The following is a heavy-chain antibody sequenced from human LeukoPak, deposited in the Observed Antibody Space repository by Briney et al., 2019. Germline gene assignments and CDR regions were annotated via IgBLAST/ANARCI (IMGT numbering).Heavy chain of an antibody. J-gene: IGHJ4*02. V-gene: IGHV3-21*01. Sequence: PGGSLRLSCAASGFTFSSYSMNWVRQAPGKGLEWVSSISSSSSYIYYADSVKGRFTISRDNAKNSLYLQMNSLRAEDTAVYYCARDRHSNSYYDILTGSNLGYWGQGTLVTVSS. CDR2: ISSSSSYI. CDR3: ARDRHSNSYYDILTGSNLGY. D-gene: IGHD3-9*01. CDR1: GFTFSSYS.